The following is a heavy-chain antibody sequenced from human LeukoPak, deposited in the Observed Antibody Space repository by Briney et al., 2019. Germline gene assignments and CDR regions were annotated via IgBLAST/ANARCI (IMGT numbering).Heavy chain of an antibody. CDR3: ARARVGVAGFFDY. Sequence: PSETLSLTCAVYGGSFSGYYWSWIRQPPGKGLEWIGEINHSGSTNYNPSLKGRVTISVDTSKNQFSLKLSSVTAADTAVYYCARARVGVAGFFDYWGQGTLVTVSS. CDR1: GGSFSGYY. D-gene: IGHD6-19*01. J-gene: IGHJ4*02. CDR2: INHSGST. V-gene: IGHV4-34*01.